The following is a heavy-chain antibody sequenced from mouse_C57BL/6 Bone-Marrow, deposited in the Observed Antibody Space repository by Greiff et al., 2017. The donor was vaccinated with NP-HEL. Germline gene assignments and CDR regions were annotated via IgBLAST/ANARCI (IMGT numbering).Heavy chain of an antibody. CDR1: GYSIISGYY. J-gene: IGHJ3*01. V-gene: IGHV3-6*01. CDR3: AREGGYYGSPFAY. D-gene: IGHD1-1*01. Sequence: VQLKESGPGLVKPSQSLSLTCSVTGYSIISGYYWNWIRQFPGNKLEWMAYISYDGSNNYNPSLKNRISITRDISKNQCFLKLTSVTTEDTATYYCAREGGYYGSPFAYWGQGTLVTVSA. CDR2: ISYDGSN.